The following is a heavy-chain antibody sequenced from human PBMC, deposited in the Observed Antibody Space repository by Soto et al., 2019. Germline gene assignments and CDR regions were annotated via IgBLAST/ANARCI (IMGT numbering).Heavy chain of an antibody. V-gene: IGHV3-30*18. Sequence: PGESLKISCAASGFTFSSYGMHWVRQAPGKGLEWVAVISYDGSNKYYADSVKGRFTISRDNSKNTLYLQMNSLRAEDTAVYYCAKGGFLEWLFAKSPNWFDPWGQGTLVTVSS. CDR3: AKGGFLEWLFAKSPNWFDP. J-gene: IGHJ5*02. CDR1: GFTFSSYG. CDR2: ISYDGSNK. D-gene: IGHD3-3*01.